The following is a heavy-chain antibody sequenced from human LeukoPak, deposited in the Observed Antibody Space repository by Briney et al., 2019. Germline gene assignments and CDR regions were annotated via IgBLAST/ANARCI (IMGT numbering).Heavy chain of an antibody. CDR2: IAYDGSDM. CDR1: EFTFSRYA. V-gene: IGHV3-30-3*01. CDR3: AKESSGGDSYGFNWFDP. J-gene: IGHJ5*02. D-gene: IGHD5-18*01. Sequence: GGSLRLSCAASEFTFSRYAIHWVRQAPGKGLEWVAVIAYDGSDMYYADSVKGRFTISRDNSKNTLYLQMNSLRAEDTAVYYCAKESSGGDSYGFNWFDPWGQGTLVTVSS.